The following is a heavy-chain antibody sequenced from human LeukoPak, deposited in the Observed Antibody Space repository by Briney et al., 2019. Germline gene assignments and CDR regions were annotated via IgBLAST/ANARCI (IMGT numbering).Heavy chain of an antibody. V-gene: IGHV3-30*18. D-gene: IGHD3-10*01. J-gene: IGHJ4*02. CDR2: ISSDGGTK. Sequence: PGGSLRLSCAASGFTFSSYAMSWVRQAPGKGLEWVAVISSDGGTKYYADSVKGRFTLSRDNSRNTLDLQMNSLGPEDTAVYYCAKEYDSGGYGAYFDYWGRGTLVTVSS. CDR1: GFTFSSYA. CDR3: AKEYDSGGYGAYFDY.